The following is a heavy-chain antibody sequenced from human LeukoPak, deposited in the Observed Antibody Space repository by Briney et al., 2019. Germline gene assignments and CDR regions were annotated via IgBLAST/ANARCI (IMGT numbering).Heavy chain of an antibody. CDR3: ARRRYDYVWGSYRPRGGYFDY. J-gene: IGHJ4*02. CDR1: GGSFSVYY. CDR2: INHSGST. Sequence: SETLSLTCAVYGGSFSVYYWSWIRQPPGKGLEWIGEINHSGSTNYNPSLKSRVTISVDTSKNQFSLKLSSVTAADTAVYYCARRRYDYVWGSYRPRGGYFDYWGQGTLVTVYS. D-gene: IGHD3-16*02. V-gene: IGHV4-34*01.